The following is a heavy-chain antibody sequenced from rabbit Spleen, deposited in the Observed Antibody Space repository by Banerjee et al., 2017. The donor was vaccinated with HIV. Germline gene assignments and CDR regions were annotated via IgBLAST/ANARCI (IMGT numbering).Heavy chain of an antibody. CDR1: GFDLSKYG. CDR2: IDPVFGAT. CDR3: ARDGAGGSYFAL. J-gene: IGHJ4*01. Sequence: QLKESGGGLVQAGGSLKLSCKGSGFDLSKYGVSWVRQAPGKGLEWIGYIDPVFGATYYATWVNGRFTISSHNAQNTLYLQLNSLTAADTATYFCARDGAGGSYFALWGPGTLVTVS. V-gene: IGHV1S7*01. D-gene: IGHD8-1*01.